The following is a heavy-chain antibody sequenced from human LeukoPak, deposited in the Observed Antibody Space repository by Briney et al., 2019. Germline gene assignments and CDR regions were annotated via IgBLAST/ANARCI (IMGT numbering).Heavy chain of an antibody. CDR3: ARAMVGSYYGMDV. J-gene: IGHJ6*02. V-gene: IGHV3-66*01. Sequence: GGSLRLSCAASGFTVSSNYMSWVRQAPGKGLKWVSVIYSGGSTYYADSVKGRFTISRDNSKNTLYLQMNSLRAEDTAVYYCARAMVGSYYGMDVWGQGTTVTVSS. D-gene: IGHD1-26*01. CDR2: IYSGGST. CDR1: GFTVSSNY.